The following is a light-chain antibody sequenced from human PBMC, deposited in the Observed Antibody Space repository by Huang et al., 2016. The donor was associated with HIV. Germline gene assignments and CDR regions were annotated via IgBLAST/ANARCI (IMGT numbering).Light chain of an antibody. J-gene: IGKJ2*03. V-gene: IGKV2-30*01. CDR3: MQGKHWPPS. CDR2: NVS. Sequence: DVLMTQSPLSLPVTLGQPASISCRSNQSLVYSDGHTYLNWFRQRPGQSPRRLIYNVSSRDSEVPERFSGSGSGTDFTLTISRMEAGDVGIYYCMQGKHWPPSSGQGTKLEIK. CDR1: QSLVYSDGHTY.